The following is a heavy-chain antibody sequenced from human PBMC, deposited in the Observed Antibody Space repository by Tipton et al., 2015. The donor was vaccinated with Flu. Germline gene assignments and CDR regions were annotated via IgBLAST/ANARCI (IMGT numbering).Heavy chain of an antibody. V-gene: IGHV1-2*02. D-gene: IGHD2-2*01. J-gene: IGHJ4*02. CDR3: ARGQKLWSQLLGI. CDR2: INPNSGGT. Sequence: QVQSGAEVKKPGASVKVSCKASGYTFTGYYMHWVRQAPGQGLEWMGWINPNSGGTNYAQKFQGRVTMTRDTSISTAYMEVSRLRSDDTAVYYCARGQKLWSQLLGIWGQGTLVTVSS. CDR1: GYTFTGYY.